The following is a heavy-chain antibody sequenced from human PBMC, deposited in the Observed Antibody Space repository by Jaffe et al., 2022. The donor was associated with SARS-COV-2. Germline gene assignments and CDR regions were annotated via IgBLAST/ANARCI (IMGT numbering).Heavy chain of an antibody. CDR2: IYYSGST. D-gene: IGHD6-6*01. Sequence: QLQLQESGPGLVKPSETLSLTCTVSGGSISSSSYYWAWIRQPPGKGLEWIGSIYYSGSTYYNPSLNSRVTISLDTSRNQFSLKLSSVPAADTAVYYCARASSSSRPNFDYWGQGTLVTVSS. CDR3: ARASSSSRPNFDY. CDR1: GGSISSSSYY. J-gene: IGHJ4*02. V-gene: IGHV4-39*01.